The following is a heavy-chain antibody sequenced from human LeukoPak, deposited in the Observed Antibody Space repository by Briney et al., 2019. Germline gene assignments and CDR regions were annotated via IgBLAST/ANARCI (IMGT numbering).Heavy chain of an antibody. CDR1: GGSFSGYY. Sequence: SETLSLTCAVYGGSFSGYYWSWIRQPPGKGLEWIGRIYSSGSTDYNASLKSRVTISVDTSKNQFSLKLSSVTAADTAVYYCARFYANYFDPWGQGTRVTVSS. CDR3: ARFYANYFDP. CDR2: IYSSGST. V-gene: IGHV4-59*10. J-gene: IGHJ5*02. D-gene: IGHD4/OR15-4a*01.